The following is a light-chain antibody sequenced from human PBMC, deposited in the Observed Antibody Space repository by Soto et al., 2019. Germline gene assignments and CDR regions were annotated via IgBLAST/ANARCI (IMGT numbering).Light chain of an antibody. CDR1: QSIGTY. J-gene: IGKJ2*01. V-gene: IGKV1-39*01. CDR3: QQSYTTPYT. Sequence: DIQMTQSPSSLSASVGDRVTVTCRASQSIGTYVNWYQQKPRKAPYLLIYAASRLQSGVPSKFSCSGSGTAFYLTIDSLQPEDFATYYCQQSYTTPYTFGQGTKLEIK. CDR2: AAS.